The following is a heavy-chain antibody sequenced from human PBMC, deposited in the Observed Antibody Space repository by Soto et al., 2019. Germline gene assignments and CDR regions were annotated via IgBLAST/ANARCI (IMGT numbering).Heavy chain of an antibody. J-gene: IGHJ4*02. CDR2: IKSKTDGGTT. V-gene: IGHV3-15*01. CDR3: TTGGDYPQVYYFDY. Sequence: PGGSLRLSFAASGFTFSNAWMSWGRQAPGKGLEWVGRIKSKTDGGTTDYAAPVKGRFTISRDDSKNTLYLQMNSLKTEDTAVYYCTTGGDYPQVYYFDYWGQGTLVTVYS. D-gene: IGHD4-17*01. CDR1: GFTFSNAW.